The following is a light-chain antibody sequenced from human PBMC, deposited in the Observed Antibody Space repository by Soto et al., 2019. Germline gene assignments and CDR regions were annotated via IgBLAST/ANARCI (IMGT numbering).Light chain of an antibody. Sequence: EILLTQSPCTLSLSTGERATLSCRASQSVRSSYFAWYQQKPGQAPRLLIFGVSSRATGIPDRFSGTGSGTDFTLTIIRLEPQDFALYFCEQYGKSPLTFGRGTRWIS. CDR2: GVS. CDR1: QSVRSSY. J-gene: IGKJ4*01. V-gene: IGKV3-20*01. CDR3: EQYGKSPLT.